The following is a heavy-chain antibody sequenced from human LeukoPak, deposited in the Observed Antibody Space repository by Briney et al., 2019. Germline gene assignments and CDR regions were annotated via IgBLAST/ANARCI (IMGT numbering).Heavy chain of an antibody. CDR3: AKDSYYDILTGPYAFDI. J-gene: IGHJ3*02. D-gene: IGHD3-9*01. CDR1: GFTFDDYA. Sequence: GGSLRLSCAASGFTFDDYAMHWVRQAPGKGLEWVSGISWNSGSIGYADSVKGRFTISRDNAKNSLYLQMNSLRAEDTALYYCAKDSYYDILTGPYAFDIWGQGTMVTVSS. CDR2: ISWNSGSI. V-gene: IGHV3-9*01.